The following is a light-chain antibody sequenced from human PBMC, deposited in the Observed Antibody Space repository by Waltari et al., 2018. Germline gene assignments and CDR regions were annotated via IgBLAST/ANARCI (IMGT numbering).Light chain of an antibody. Sequence: EIVLTQSPGTLSLSLGERATVSCRASQCVSRALAWYQQKPGQAPSMLLYGASTRATGIPDRFSGSGSGTDFSLTISRLEPDDFAVYYCQHYLRLPVTFGQGTTVEI. CDR2: GAS. V-gene: IGKV3-20*01. J-gene: IGKJ1*01. CDR1: QCVSRA. CDR3: QHYLRLPVT.